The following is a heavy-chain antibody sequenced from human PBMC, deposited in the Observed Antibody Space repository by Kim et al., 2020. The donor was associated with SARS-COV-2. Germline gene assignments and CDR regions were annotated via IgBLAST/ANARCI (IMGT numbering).Heavy chain of an antibody. CDR1: GGSFSGYY. V-gene: IGHV4-34*01. CDR2: INHSGST. Sequence: SETLSLTCAVYGGSFSGYYWSWIRQPPGKGLEWIGEINHSGSTNYNPSLKSRVTISVDTSKNQFSLKLSSVTAADTAVYYCARGPRGYCSSTSCYRTHGGYDYWGQGTLVTVSS. J-gene: IGHJ4*02. D-gene: IGHD2-2*01. CDR3: ARGPRGYCSSTSCYRTHGGYDY.